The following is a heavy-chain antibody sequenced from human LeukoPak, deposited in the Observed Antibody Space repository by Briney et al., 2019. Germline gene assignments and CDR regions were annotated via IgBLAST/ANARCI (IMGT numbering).Heavy chain of an antibody. CDR3: ARGGGSSWYRRRSGYFQH. V-gene: IGHV4-34*01. CDR2: INHSGST. CDR1: GGSFSGYY. J-gene: IGHJ1*01. D-gene: IGHD6-13*01. Sequence: SETLSLTCAVYGGSFSGYYWSWIRQPPGKGLEWIGEINHSGSTNYNPSLKSRVTTSVDTSKNQFSLKLSSVTAADTAVYYCARGGGSSWYRRRSGYFQHWGQGALVTVSS.